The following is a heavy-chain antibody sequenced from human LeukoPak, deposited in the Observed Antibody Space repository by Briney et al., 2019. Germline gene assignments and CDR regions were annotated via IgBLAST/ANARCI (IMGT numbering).Heavy chain of an antibody. CDR1: GFTVNIYG. V-gene: IGHV3-30*02. J-gene: IGHJ3*02. CDR2: IRYDGSKS. D-gene: IGHD1-26*01. Sequence: GRSLRLSCAASGFTVNIYGMHWVRQAPGKGLEWVAFIRYDGSKSYFADSVKGRFSLSRDNSKNTLYLQMSSLRPEDTAVYFCAKDGGSGSYFAFDIWGQGTMVTVSS. CDR3: AKDGGSGSYFAFDI.